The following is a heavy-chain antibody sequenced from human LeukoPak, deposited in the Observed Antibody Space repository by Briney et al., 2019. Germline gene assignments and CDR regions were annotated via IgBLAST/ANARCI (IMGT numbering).Heavy chain of an antibody. Sequence: TGGSLRLSCAASGFTVSSNYMSWVRQAPGKGLEWVSAISGGGGSTWYADSVKGRFTISRDNSKNTLYMQMNSLRAEDTAVYYCAKDSYDSSGSRYDYWGQGTLVTVSS. CDR3: AKDSYDSSGSRYDY. V-gene: IGHV3-23*01. CDR2: ISGGGGST. J-gene: IGHJ4*02. CDR1: GFTVSSNY. D-gene: IGHD3-22*01.